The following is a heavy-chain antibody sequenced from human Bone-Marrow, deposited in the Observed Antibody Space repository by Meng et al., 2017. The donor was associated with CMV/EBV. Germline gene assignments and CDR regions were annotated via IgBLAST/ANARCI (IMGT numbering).Heavy chain of an antibody. CDR2: MNPNSGNT. J-gene: IGHJ6*02. CDR1: GYTFTSYD. Sequence: ASVKVSCKASGYTFTSYDINWVRQATGQGLEWMGWMNPNSGNTGYAQKFQGRVTMTRNTSISAAYMELSSLRSEDTAVYYCARGKYYYYYYGMDVWGQGTTVTVSS. CDR3: ARGKYYYYYYGMDV. V-gene: IGHV1-8*01.